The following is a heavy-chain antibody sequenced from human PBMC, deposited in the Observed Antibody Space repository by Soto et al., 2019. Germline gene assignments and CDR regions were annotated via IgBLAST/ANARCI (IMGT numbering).Heavy chain of an antibody. CDR1: NDSISSSTYY. J-gene: IGHJ6*02. V-gene: IGHV4-39*01. D-gene: IGHD3-22*01. CDR2: VYFGGST. Sequence: PSETLSLTCTVYNDSISSSTYYWDWISQTQRKGQDWIVNVYFGGSTFYNPSLKSRVTISVETSKSQFSLKLSSVTAADTAVYYCAGGDYYRSSGYYFYYYTMDVWGQGTTVTVSS. CDR3: AGGDYYRSSGYYFYYYTMDV.